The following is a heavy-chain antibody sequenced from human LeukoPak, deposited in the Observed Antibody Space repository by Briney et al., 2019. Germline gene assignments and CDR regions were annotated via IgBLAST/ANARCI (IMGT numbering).Heavy chain of an antibody. Sequence: SVKVSCKASGGTFSSYAISWVRQAPGQGLEWMGGIIPIFGTASYAQKFQGRVTITADESTSTAYMELRSLRSDDTAVYYCARDPATYYYDSSGYLNWFDPWGQGTLVTVSS. CDR3: ARDPATYYYDSSGYLNWFDP. V-gene: IGHV1-69*13. D-gene: IGHD3-22*01. CDR1: GGTFSSYA. CDR2: IIPIFGTA. J-gene: IGHJ5*02.